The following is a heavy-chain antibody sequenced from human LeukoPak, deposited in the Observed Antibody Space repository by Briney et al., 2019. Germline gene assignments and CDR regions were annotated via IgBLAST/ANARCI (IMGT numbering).Heavy chain of an antibody. CDR2: IYYSGST. V-gene: IGHV4-31*03. Sequence: SETLSHTCTVSGGSISSGGYYWSWIRQHPGKGLEWIGYIYYSGSTYYNPSLKSRVTISVDTSKNQFSLKLSSVTAADTAVYYCAREDGGAVAAGGAFDIWGQGTMVTVSS. J-gene: IGHJ3*02. CDR1: GGSISSGGYY. CDR3: AREDGGAVAAGGAFDI. D-gene: IGHD6-19*01.